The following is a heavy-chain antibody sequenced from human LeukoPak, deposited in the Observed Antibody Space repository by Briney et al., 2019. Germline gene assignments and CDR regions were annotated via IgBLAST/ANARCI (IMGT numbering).Heavy chain of an antibody. V-gene: IGHV4-59*01. D-gene: IGHD1-26*01. J-gene: IGHJ4*02. CDR2: IYYSGST. CDR3: ARGIVGASLGGLDYFDY. CDR1: GGSISSYY. Sequence: SETLSPTCTVAGGSISSYYWSWIRQPPGKGMEWIGYIYYSGSTDYNPSLKSRVTISVDTSKNQFSLKLSSVTAADTAVYYCARGIVGASLGGLDYFDYWGQGTLVTVSS.